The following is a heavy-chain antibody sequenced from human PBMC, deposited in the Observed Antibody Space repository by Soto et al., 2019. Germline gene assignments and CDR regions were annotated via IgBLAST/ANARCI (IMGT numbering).Heavy chain of an antibody. V-gene: IGHV1-69*02. J-gene: IGHJ4*02. CDR3: ARGRYGYSGYDWIGVIDY. CDR1: GGTFSSYT. D-gene: IGHD5-12*01. CDR2: IIPILGIA. Sequence: SVKVSCKASGGTFSSYTISWVRQAPGQGLEWMGRIIPILGIANYAQKFQGRVTITADKSTSTDYMELSGLRSEDTAVYYCARGRYGYSGYDWIGVIDYWGQGTLVTVSS.